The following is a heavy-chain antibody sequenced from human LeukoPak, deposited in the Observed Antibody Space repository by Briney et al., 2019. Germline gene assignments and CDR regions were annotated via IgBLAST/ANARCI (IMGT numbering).Heavy chain of an antibody. J-gene: IGHJ4*02. Sequence: GGSLRLSCAASGFTFSDYYMSWIRQAPGKGLEWVSYISSSGSTIYYADSVKGRFTISRDNAKNSPYLQMNSLRAEDTAVYYCARVEEQWLVERQAGPDYWGQGTLVTVSS. CDR2: ISSSGSTI. V-gene: IGHV3-11*01. CDR3: ARVEEQWLVERQAGPDY. CDR1: GFTFSDYY. D-gene: IGHD6-19*01.